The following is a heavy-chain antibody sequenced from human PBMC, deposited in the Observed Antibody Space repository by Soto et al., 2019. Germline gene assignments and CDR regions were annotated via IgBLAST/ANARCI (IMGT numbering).Heavy chain of an antibody. CDR3: ARGPLVVLNYFES. CDR2: IFPLTDLP. J-gene: IGHJ4*02. Sequence: QVQLVQSGTEVKKPGSSVKVSCKASGGTFRNYPINWVRQAPGQGLEWMGSIFPLTDLPDYAQNFQTRLTISADKSTSTAYMDLSSLTSDDTAMYFCARGPLVVLNYFESWGQGTLVTVSS. CDR1: GGTFRNYP. V-gene: IGHV1-69*02.